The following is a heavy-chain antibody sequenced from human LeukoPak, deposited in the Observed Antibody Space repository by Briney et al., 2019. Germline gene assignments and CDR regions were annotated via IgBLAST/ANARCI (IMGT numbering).Heavy chain of an antibody. CDR1: GGSFSGYY. D-gene: IGHD4-23*01. J-gene: IGHJ4*02. V-gene: IGHV4-34*01. CDR2: IHHSGST. CDR3: ARGYGGEDY. Sequence: SETLSLTCAVYGGSFSGYYWSWIRQPPGKGLEWIGEIHHSGSTNYNPSLKSRVTISVDTSKNQFSLKLSSVTAADTAVYYCARGYGGEDYWGQGTLVTVSS.